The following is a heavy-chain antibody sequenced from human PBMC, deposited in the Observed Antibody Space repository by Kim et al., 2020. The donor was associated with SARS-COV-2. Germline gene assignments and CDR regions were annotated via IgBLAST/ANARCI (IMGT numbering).Heavy chain of an antibody. J-gene: IGHJ3*01. Sequence: GGSLRLSCTASGFTFSPFAMHWVRQAPGKGLEWVAVIRSDERKRYYAESVTDRFTISRDNSKNTLYLQMNSLRAEATAIYFCSRNYGSATMIGDVWGLGTVVTVSS. CDR3: SRNYGSATMIGDV. CDR1: GFTFSPFA. CDR2: IRSDERKR. V-gene: IGHV3-33*01. D-gene: IGHD3-10*01.